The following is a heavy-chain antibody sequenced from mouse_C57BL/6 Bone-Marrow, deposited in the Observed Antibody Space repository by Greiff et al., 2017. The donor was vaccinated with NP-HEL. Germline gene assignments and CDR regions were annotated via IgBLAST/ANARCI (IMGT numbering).Heavy chain of an antibody. D-gene: IGHD3-1*01. Sequence: VKLQQPGAELVKPGASVKMSCKASGYTFTSYWITWVKQRPGQGLAWIGDIYPGSGSTNYNEKFKSKATLTVDTSSRTAYMQLSSLTSEDSAVYYCARMGYASWFAYWGQGTLVTVSA. CDR2: IYPGSGST. V-gene: IGHV1-55*01. J-gene: IGHJ3*01. CDR1: GYTFTSYW. CDR3: ARMGYASWFAY.